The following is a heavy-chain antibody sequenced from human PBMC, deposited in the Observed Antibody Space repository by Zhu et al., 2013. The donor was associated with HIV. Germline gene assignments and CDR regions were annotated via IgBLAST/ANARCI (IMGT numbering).Heavy chain of an antibody. CDR1: EYTLTSYD. CDR3: ATADEYSHSEGWGWFDP. D-gene: IGHD5-12*01. Sequence: QVQLVQSGAEVKKPGASVKVSCKASEYTLTSYDIHWVRQVTGQGLEWMGRMKTNSGNTGYAKKFQGRVTFTRNTSIDTAYMELSSLTSDDTAVYYCATADEYSHSEGWGWFDPVGPGNPGHRLL. J-gene: IGHJ5*02. CDR2: MKTNSGNT. V-gene: IGHV1-8*03.